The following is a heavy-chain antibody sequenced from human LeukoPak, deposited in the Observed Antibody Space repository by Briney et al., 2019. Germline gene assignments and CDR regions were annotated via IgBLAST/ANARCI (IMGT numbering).Heavy chain of an antibody. J-gene: IGHJ6*03. Sequence: SETLSLTCAVYGGSFSGYYWSWIRQPAGKGLEWIGRIYTSGSTNYNPSLKSRVTMSVDTSKNQFSLKLSSVTAADTAVYYCARSVVVAAHYYYYMDVWGKGTTVTVSS. CDR3: ARSVVVAAHYYYYMDV. D-gene: IGHD2-15*01. V-gene: IGHV4-59*10. CDR2: IYTSGST. CDR1: GGSFSGYY.